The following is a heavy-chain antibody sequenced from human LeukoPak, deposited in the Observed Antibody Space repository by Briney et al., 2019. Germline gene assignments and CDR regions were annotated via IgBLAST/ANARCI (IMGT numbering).Heavy chain of an antibody. J-gene: IGHJ4*02. CDR1: GYTFTSYG. Sequence: GASVKVSCKASGYTFTSYGISWVRQAPGQGLEWMGRIIPIFGTANYAQKFQGRVTITADESTSTAYMELSSLRSEDTAVYYCARGSGYCSSTSCYDFDYWGQGTLVTVSS. D-gene: IGHD2-2*01. V-gene: IGHV1-69*13. CDR2: IIPIFGTA. CDR3: ARGSGYCSSTSCYDFDY.